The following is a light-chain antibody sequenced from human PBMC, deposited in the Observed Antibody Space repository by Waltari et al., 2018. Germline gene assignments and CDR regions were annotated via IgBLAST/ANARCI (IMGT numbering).Light chain of an antibody. CDR3: CSYAGSHTYV. CDR2: EGT. J-gene: IGLJ1*01. Sequence: HSALTQPASVSGSPGQSITFPCPATSSAVATFNRVSWYQQNPDKAPKLIIYEGTKRPSGISDRFSGSRSGNTASLTISGLQAEDEADYYCCSYAGSHTYVFGTGTKVTVL. V-gene: IGLV2-23*01. CDR1: SSAVATFNR.